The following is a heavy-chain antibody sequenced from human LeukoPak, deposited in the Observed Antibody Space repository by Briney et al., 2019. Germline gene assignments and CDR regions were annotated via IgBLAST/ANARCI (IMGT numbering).Heavy chain of an antibody. CDR1: GGSISSYY. J-gene: IGHJ4*02. Sequence: SETLSLTCTVSGGSISSYYWSWIRQPPGKGLEWIGEINHSGSTNYNPSLKSRVTISVDTSKNQFSLKLSSVTAADTAVYYCAREGYGGKSNYWGQGTLVTVSS. CDR2: INHSGST. D-gene: IGHD4-23*01. V-gene: IGHV4-34*01. CDR3: AREGYGGKSNY.